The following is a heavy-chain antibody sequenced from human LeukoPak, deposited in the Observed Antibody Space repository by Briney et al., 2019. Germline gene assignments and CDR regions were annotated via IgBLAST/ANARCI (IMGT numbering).Heavy chain of an antibody. J-gene: IGHJ6*02. CDR1: GFTVSSNY. D-gene: IGHD3-10*01. Sequence: GGSLRLSCAASGFTVSSNYMSWVRQAPGKGLEWVSVIYSGGSTYYADSVKGRFTISRDNSKNTLYLQMNSLRAEDTAVYYCARDWMVRGVITFYYYGMDVWGQGTLVTVSS. CDR3: ARDWMVRGVITFYYYGMDV. V-gene: IGHV3-66*01. CDR2: IYSGGST.